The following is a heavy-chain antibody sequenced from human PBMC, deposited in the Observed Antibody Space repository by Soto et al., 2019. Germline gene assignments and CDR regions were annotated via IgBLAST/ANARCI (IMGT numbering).Heavy chain of an antibody. J-gene: IGHJ4*02. Sequence: ASVKVSCKASGYTFTSYAMHWVRQAPGQRLEWMGWINAGNGYTKYSQKFQGRVTITSDTSASTAYMELSSLRSEDTAVYYCARGIIPSQFPSWFDYWGQGTLVTVSS. CDR2: INAGNGYT. CDR3: ARGIIPSQFPSWFDY. CDR1: GYTFTSYA. V-gene: IGHV1-3*01. D-gene: IGHD3-3*01.